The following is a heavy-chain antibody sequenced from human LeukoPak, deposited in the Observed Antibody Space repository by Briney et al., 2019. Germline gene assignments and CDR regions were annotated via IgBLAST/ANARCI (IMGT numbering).Heavy chain of an antibody. Sequence: PSETLSVTCTVSGGSISPYYWSWIRQTPGKGLEWIGYILYSGTTTNYNPSLKSRVTISVDTSKNQFSLKPSSVTAADTAVYYCARVGDWNDLVYWGQGTLVTVSS. CDR3: ARVGDWNDLVY. V-gene: IGHV4-59*01. CDR1: GGSISPYY. CDR2: ILYSGTTT. D-gene: IGHD1-1*01. J-gene: IGHJ4*02.